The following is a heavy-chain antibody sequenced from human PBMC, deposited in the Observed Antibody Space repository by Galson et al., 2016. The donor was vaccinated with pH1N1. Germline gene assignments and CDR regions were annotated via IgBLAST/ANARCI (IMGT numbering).Heavy chain of an antibody. D-gene: IGHD3-22*01. V-gene: IGHV1-69*13. CDR3: AREDYYDTDLSDWYFDL. CDR1: GGTFGSFG. Sequence: SVKVSSKASGGTFGSFGVNWVRQAPGQELEWMGGIIPIFGTSKYAQKFQGRVTITADESTTTAYMELSRLISEDTAVYYCAREDYYDTDLSDWYFDLWGRGTLVTVSS. CDR2: IIPIFGTS. J-gene: IGHJ2*01.